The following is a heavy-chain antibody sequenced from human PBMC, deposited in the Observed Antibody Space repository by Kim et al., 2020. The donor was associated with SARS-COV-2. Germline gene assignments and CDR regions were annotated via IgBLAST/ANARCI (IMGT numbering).Heavy chain of an antibody. V-gene: IGHV3-23*01. Sequence: GGSLRLSCAASGFTFSSYAMSWVRQAPGKGLEWVSAISGSGGSTYYADSVKGRFTISRDNSKNTLYLQMNSLRAEDTAVYYCARPNYYDSSGYYPYWGQGTLVTVSS. CDR2: ISGSGGST. J-gene: IGHJ4*02. CDR1: GFTFSSYA. CDR3: ARPNYYDSSGYYPY. D-gene: IGHD3-22*01.